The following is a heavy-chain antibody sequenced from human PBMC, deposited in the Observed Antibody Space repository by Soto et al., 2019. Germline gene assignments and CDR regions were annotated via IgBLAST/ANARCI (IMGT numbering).Heavy chain of an antibody. V-gene: IGHV1-69*06. Sequence: QVQLVQSGAEVKKPGSSVKVSCKASGGTFSSYAISWVRQAPGQGLEWMGGIIPIFGTANYAQKFQGRVTITADKSTSTAYMELSSVRSEDTAVYYCARIPDLLSWSGPETWFDPCGQGTLGTVSS. CDR2: IIPIFGTA. CDR1: GGTFSSYA. J-gene: IGHJ5*02. D-gene: IGHD3-3*01. CDR3: ARIPDLLSWSGPETWFDP.